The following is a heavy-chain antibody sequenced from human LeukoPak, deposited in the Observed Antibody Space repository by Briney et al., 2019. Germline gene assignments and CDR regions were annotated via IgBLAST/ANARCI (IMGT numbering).Heavy chain of an antibody. J-gene: IGHJ3*02. CDR3: ASDRGDYVPNAFDI. V-gene: IGHV4-59*01. D-gene: IGHD4-17*01. CDR2: IYYSGST. Sequence: SETLSLTCTVSGGSISSYYWSWIRQPPGKGLEWIGYIYYSGSTIHNPSLKSRVTISEDTSKNQFSLKLSSVTAADTAVYYCASDRGDYVPNAFDIWGQGTMVTVSS. CDR1: GGSISSYY.